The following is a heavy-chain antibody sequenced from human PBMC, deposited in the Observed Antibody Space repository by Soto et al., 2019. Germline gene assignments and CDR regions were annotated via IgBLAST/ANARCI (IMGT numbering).Heavy chain of an antibody. CDR2: IYYSGVT. D-gene: IGHD5-12*01. V-gene: IGHV4-59*07. CDR3: ARVAADIASWLDP. Sequence: SGTLSLTCTVSGDSIITYNWGWIRQPPGKGLEWIGCIYYSGVTNYNPSLKSRVTISVDTPKNQLSLKLNSVTAADTAVYYCARVAADIASWLDPWGQGTLVT. CDR1: GDSIITYN. J-gene: IGHJ5*02.